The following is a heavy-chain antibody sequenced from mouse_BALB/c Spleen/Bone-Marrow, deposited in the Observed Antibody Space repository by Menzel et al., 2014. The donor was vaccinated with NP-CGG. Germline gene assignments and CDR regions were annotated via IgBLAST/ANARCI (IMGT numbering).Heavy chain of an antibody. V-gene: IGHV1S81*02. CDR3: ARDYDYWYCDV. CDR2: INPSNGRT. D-gene: IGHD2-4*01. J-gene: IGHJ1*01. Sequence: VQLQQSGAELVKPGASVKLSCKAFGYTFTSYWMHWVKQRPGQGLEWIGEINPSNGRTNYNEKFKSKATLTVDKSSSTAYMQLSSLTSEDSAVYYCARDYDYWYCDVWGAGTTVTVSS. CDR1: GYTFTSYW.